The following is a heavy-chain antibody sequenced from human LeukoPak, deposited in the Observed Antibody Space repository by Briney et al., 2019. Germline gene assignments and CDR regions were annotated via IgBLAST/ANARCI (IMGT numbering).Heavy chain of an antibody. D-gene: IGHD5-18*01. V-gene: IGHV3-11*01. CDR3: ARDFPIQIWTRTPWFDP. Sequence: GGSLRLSCAASGFTFSGYYMAWIRQAPGKGLEWVSYIGNIATTIHYADSVKGRFTISRDNAKNSLSLQMNSLRVEDTAVYYCARDFPIQIWTRTPWFDPWGQGTLVTVSS. CDR2: IGNIATTI. CDR1: GFTFSGYY. J-gene: IGHJ5*02.